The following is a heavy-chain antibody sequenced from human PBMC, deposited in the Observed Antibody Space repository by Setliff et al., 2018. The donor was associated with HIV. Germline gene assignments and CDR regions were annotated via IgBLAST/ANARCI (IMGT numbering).Heavy chain of an antibody. Sequence: SETLSLTCTVSGGSISTSYWNWIRQPPGKGLEWIAYIYISGTTNYNPSLKSRVTISLSTSRNHFSLKLGSVTAADTAMYYCAREHCSGGSCNGFDIWGQGTMVTVSS. J-gene: IGHJ3*02. CDR3: AREHCSGGSCNGFDI. D-gene: IGHD2-15*01. CDR2: IYISGTT. V-gene: IGHV4-4*09. CDR1: GGSISTSY.